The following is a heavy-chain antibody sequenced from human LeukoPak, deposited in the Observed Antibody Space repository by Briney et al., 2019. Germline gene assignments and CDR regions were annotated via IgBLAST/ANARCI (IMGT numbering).Heavy chain of an antibody. Sequence: GGSLSLSCAASGFTFSSFDMHWVSQPTGQGLECVSTIGTASDTYYPGSVEGRFTLSRDNAKNSLYLLMNSLTAGDTAVYYCARGPPRGKYYYMDVWGEGTTVTVSS. CDR3: ARGPPRGKYYYMDV. CDR2: IGTASDT. V-gene: IGHV3-13*01. J-gene: IGHJ6*03. CDR1: GFTFSSFD. D-gene: IGHD1-1*01.